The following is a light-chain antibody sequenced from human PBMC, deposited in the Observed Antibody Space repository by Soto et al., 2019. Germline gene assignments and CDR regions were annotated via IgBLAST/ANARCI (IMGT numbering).Light chain of an antibody. CDR3: QSNDNSLSAYV. CDR2: EIS. CDR1: NNDIGNYKY. Sequence: QSALTQPASVSGSPGQSITISCTGTNNDIGNYKYVSWYQQHPGKAPKLLIYEISNRPSGISNRFSGSKSGNTASLTISGLQVEDGAHYHCQSNDNSLSAYVFGTGTKVTVL. J-gene: IGLJ1*01. V-gene: IGLV2-14*01.